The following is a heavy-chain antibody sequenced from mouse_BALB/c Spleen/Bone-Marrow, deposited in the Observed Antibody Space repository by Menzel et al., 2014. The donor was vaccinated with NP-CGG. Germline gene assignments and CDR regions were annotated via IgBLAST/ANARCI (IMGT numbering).Heavy chain of an antibody. D-gene: IGHD2-4*01. J-gene: IGHJ2*01. CDR3: ARFPYDYGGGDY. CDR1: GFNIKDTY. V-gene: IGHV14-3*02. CDR2: IDPANGNT. Sequence: EVQLQQSGAELVEPGASVKLSCTASGFNIKDTYMHWVKQRPEQGLEWIGRIDPANGNTKYDPKFQGEATITADTSSNTAYLQLSSLTSEDTAVYYCARFPYDYGGGDYWGQGTTLTVSS.